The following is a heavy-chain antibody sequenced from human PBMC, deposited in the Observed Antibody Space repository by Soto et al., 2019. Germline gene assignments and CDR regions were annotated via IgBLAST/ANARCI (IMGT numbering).Heavy chain of an antibody. CDR2: ISPLKGRT. D-gene: IGHD4-17*01. CDR3: AMDYGDRPEYFKH. Sequence: QVPLVQSGPDLKRPGASMKVSCKPSGYTFTSYGISWVRQAPGQGLEWMAWISPLKGRTQYSQKAQGRVTLSTDTSSTTAYMEMTTLRVDDTAVYYCAMDYGDRPEYFKHWGQGTLVTVS. J-gene: IGHJ1*01. V-gene: IGHV1-18*04. CDR1: GYTFTSYG.